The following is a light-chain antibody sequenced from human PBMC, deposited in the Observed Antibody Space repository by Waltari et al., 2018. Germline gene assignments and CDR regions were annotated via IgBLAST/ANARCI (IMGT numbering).Light chain of an antibody. Sequence: QTVLTQPPSASGTPGQRVTLSFPGSSSNLGSNYVYCYQQLPGTAPKLLIYRNNQRPSGVPDRFSGSKSGTSASLAISGLRSEDEADYYCAAWDDSLSGSWVFGGGTKLTVL. CDR2: RNN. CDR3: AAWDDSLSGSWV. J-gene: IGLJ3*02. V-gene: IGLV1-47*01. CDR1: SSNLGSNY.